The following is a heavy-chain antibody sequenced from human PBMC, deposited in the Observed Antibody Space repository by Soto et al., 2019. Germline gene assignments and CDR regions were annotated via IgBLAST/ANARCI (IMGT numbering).Heavy chain of an antibody. J-gene: IGHJ4*02. Sequence: EVQMLESGGGLVQPGGSLRLSCAASGFTFRSYAMSWVRQAPGKGLEWVSGISGSGGSTYYADSVKGRFTISRDNSKNTLYLQINSLTAEDTAVYYCAKVGIYCSDDVCTAYWGQGTLVTVSS. D-gene: IGHD2-8*01. CDR3: AKVGIYCSDDVCTAY. V-gene: IGHV3-23*01. CDR1: GFTFRSYA. CDR2: ISGSGGST.